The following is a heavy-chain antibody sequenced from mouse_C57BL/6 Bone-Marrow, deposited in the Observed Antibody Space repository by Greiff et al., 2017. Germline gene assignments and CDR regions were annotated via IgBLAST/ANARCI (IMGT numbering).Heavy chain of an antibody. J-gene: IGHJ2*01. CDR3: ARRLGQGY. V-gene: IGHV1-59*01. CDR2: IDPSDSYT. D-gene: IGHD4-1*01. CDR1: GYTFTSYW. Sequence: QVQLQQPGAELVRPGTSVKLSCKASGYTFTSYWMHWVKQRPGQGLEWIGVIDPSDSYTNYNHKFKGKAPLTVDTSSSTAYMQLSILTSEDSAVYYCARRLGQGYWGQGTTLTVSS.